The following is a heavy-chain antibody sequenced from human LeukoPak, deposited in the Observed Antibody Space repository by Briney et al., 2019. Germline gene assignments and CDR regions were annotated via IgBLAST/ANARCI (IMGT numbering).Heavy chain of an antibody. Sequence: GGSLSLSCAASGFTFGSYAMHWVRQAPGKGLEWVVVISYDGANKNYADSVKGRFTISRDNSKNTLYLQMNSLRAEDTAVYYCARSSVRYFELDYWGQGTLVTVSS. D-gene: IGHD3-9*01. CDR2: ISYDGANK. V-gene: IGHV3-30-3*01. CDR1: GFTFGSYA. J-gene: IGHJ4*02. CDR3: ARSSVRYFELDY.